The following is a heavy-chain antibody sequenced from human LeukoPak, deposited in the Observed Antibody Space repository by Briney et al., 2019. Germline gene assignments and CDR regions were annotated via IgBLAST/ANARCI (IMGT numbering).Heavy chain of an antibody. CDR3: ASEHSSSPFF. Sequence: PSGTLSLTCTVSGHSIFSNYYHWGWIRQPPGKSPEWIASVHHSGTAYYNPSLKSRVTISVDTSENQFSLKLSSVTAADTAVYYCASEHSSSPFFWSQGTLVTVSS. CDR1: GHSIFSNYY. D-gene: IGHD6-6*01. V-gene: IGHV4-38-2*02. J-gene: IGHJ4*02. CDR2: VHHSGTA.